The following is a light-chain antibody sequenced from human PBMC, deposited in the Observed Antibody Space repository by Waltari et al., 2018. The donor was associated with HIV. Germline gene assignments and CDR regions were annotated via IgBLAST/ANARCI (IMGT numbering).Light chain of an antibody. Sequence: QTVVTQEPSLTVSPGGTVTLTCASSTGTDTSGYYPNWFQQTPGQAPRALIYSTSNKNAWTPARFSGALLGGKAALTLAGVRPEDEAEYYCLLYYGGAQVFGGGTKLTVL. CDR1: TGTDTSGYY. J-gene: IGLJ3*02. V-gene: IGLV7-43*01. CDR2: STS. CDR3: LLYYGGAQV.